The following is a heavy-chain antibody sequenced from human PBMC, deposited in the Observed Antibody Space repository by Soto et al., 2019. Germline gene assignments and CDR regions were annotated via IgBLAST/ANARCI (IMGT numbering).Heavy chain of an antibody. D-gene: IGHD3-22*01. CDR3: AKLVVIRSPADS. J-gene: IGHJ4*02. V-gene: IGHV3-23*01. CDR1: GFTFSSCA. Sequence: PGGSLRLSCAASGFTFSSCAMTWVRRAPGKGLEWVSTISDTGGATYYADSGKGRFPISRDSNKNTLYLQMNSVRAEDTAVYYCAKLVVIRSPADSWGQGTLVTVSS. CDR2: ISDTGGAT.